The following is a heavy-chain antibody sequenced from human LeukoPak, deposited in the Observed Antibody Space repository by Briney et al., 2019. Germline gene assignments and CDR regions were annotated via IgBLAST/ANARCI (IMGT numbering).Heavy chain of an antibody. Sequence: ASVKVSCKASGYTFTGYYMHWVRQAPGQGLEWLGWINANSGGTKYAQTFQGRVTMTRDTSISTAYMELSSLRSDDTAVYYCARDYYGSKSSSFDPWGQGTLVTVSS. CDR2: INANSGGT. D-gene: IGHD3-10*01. CDR3: ARDYYGSKSSSFDP. V-gene: IGHV1-2*02. J-gene: IGHJ5*02. CDR1: GYTFTGYY.